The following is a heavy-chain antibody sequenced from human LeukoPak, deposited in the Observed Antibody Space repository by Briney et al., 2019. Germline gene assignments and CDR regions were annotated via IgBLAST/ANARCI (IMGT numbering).Heavy chain of an antibody. V-gene: IGHV4-39*07. CDR1: GGSISISTWY. CDR3: ARGTVLGYWYFDL. CDR2: VHYSGST. D-gene: IGHD2-15*01. J-gene: IGHJ2*01. Sequence: PSETLSLTCTVSGGSISISTWYWGWIRQPPGKGLEWIGSVHYSGSTYYNPSLKSRVTISVDTSKNQFSLKLSSVTAADTAVYYCARGTVLGYWYFDLWGRGTLVTVSS.